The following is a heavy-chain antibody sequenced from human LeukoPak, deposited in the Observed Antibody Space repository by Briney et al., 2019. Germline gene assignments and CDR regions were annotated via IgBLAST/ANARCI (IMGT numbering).Heavy chain of an antibody. CDR1: GFTVSSNY. CDR2: IYSGSRT. V-gene: IGHV3-53*01. CDR3: ARVYYGSGSLYYYYYYMDV. J-gene: IGHJ6*03. Sequence: GGSLRLSCAASGFTVSSNYMSWVRQPPGKGLEWVSVIYSGSRTFYADSVKGRFTISRDNSKNTLHLQMNGLRAEDTAVYYCARVYYGSGSLYYYYYYMDVWGKGTTVTISS. D-gene: IGHD3-10*01.